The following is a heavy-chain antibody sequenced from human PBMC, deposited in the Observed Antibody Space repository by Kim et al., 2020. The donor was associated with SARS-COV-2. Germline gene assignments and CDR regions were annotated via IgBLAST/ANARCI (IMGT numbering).Heavy chain of an antibody. CDR2: INHSGST. CDR3: ARCGSGSTLIYCFDP. Sequence: SETLSLTCAVYGGSFSGYHWSWIRQPPGKGLEWIGEINHSGSTNYNPSLESRVTISVDTSKNQFSLKLSSLTAADTAVYYCARCGSGSTLIYCFDPWGQG. CDR1: GGSFSGYH. V-gene: IGHV4-34*01. J-gene: IGHJ5*02. D-gene: IGHD1-7*01.